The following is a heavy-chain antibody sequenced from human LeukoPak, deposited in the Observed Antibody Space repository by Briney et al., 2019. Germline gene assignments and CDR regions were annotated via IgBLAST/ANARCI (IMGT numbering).Heavy chain of an antibody. V-gene: IGHV4-34*01. Sequence: SETLSLTCAVYGGSFSGYYWSWIRQPPGKGLEWIGEINHSGSTNYNPSLKSRVTISVDTSKNQFSLKLSSVTAADTAVYYCARGNPDVVVPAARGYYMDVWGKGTTVTVSS. CDR3: ARGNPDVVVPAARGYYMDV. CDR2: INHSGST. CDR1: GGSFSGYY. D-gene: IGHD2-2*01. J-gene: IGHJ6*03.